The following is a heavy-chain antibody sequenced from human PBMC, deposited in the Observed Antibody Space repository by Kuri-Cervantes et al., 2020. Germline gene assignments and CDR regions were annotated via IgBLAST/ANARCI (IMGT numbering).Heavy chain of an antibody. CDR3: ARTSAAADYYYYYYGMDV. Sequence: GSLRLSCAASGLTFSSYGMHWVRQAPGKGLEWVAVIWYDGSNKYYADSVKGRFTISRDNSKNTLYLQMNSLRAEDTAVYYCARTSAAADYYYYYYGMDVWGQGTTVTVSS. V-gene: IGHV3-33*08. CDR1: GLTFSSYG. D-gene: IGHD6-13*01. J-gene: IGHJ6*02. CDR2: IWYDGSNK.